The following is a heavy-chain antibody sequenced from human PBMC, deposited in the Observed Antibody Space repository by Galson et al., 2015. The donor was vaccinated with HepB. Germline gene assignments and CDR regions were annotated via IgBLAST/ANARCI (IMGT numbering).Heavy chain of an antibody. CDR2: INPNSGGT. CDR3: ARDLASDFWSGYHTAEFDY. Sequence: SVKVSCKASGYTFTGYYMHWVRQAPGQGLEWMGWINPNSGGTNYAQKFQGRVTMTRDTSISTAYMELSRLRSDDTAVYYCARDLASDFWSGYHTAEFDYWGQGTLVTVSS. D-gene: IGHD3-3*01. J-gene: IGHJ4*02. CDR1: GYTFTGYY. V-gene: IGHV1-2*02.